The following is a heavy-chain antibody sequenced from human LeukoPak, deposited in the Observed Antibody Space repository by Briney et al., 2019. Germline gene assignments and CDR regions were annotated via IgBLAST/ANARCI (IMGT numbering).Heavy chain of an antibody. V-gene: IGHV3-48*02. Sequence: GGSLRLSCAASGFTFSSYSMNWVRQAPGKGLEWVSYISSGSSTIYYADPVKGRFTISRDNAKNSLCLQMNSLRDEDTAVYYCARENIVVVTAIRDAFDIWGQGTMVTVSS. CDR1: GFTFSSYS. D-gene: IGHD2-21*02. J-gene: IGHJ3*02. CDR3: ARENIVVVTAIRDAFDI. CDR2: ISSGSSTI.